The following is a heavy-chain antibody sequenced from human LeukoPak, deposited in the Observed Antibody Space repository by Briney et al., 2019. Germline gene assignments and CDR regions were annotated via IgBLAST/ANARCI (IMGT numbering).Heavy chain of an antibody. D-gene: IGHD6-13*01. Sequence: GGSLRLSCAASGFTVSSNYMSWVRQAPGKGLEWVSVIYSGGSTYYADSMKGRFTISRDNSKNTLYLQMNSLRAEDTAVYYCARGSSSWYVFDYWGQGTLVTVSS. CDR2: IYSGGST. V-gene: IGHV3-66*02. CDR3: ARGSSSWYVFDY. J-gene: IGHJ4*02. CDR1: GFTVSSNY.